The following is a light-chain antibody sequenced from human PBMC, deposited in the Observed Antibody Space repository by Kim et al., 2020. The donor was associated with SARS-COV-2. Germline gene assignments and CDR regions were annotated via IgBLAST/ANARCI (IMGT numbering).Light chain of an antibody. CDR2: GAS. Sequence: SLGERATLSCRASQNVSDNLAWYQQKPGQAPRLLIYGASTRATGIPARFSGSGSGTEFTLTISSLQSEDSAVYYCQQYDDWPPWTFGQGTKVDIK. CDR3: QQYDDWPPWT. V-gene: IGKV3-15*01. J-gene: IGKJ1*01. CDR1: QNVSDN.